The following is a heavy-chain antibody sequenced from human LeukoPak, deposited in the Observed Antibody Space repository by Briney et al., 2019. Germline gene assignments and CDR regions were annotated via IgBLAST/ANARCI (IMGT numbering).Heavy chain of an antibody. Sequence: PSETLSLTCTVSGGSISTYYWRWIRQPPGKGLEWIAYVYYSGSTNYNPSLKSRVTISVDTSKNLFSLKLSSVTAADTAVYYCARGGSYYGYFDYWGHGALVTVSS. CDR2: VYYSGST. CDR3: ARGGSYYGYFDY. J-gene: IGHJ4*01. D-gene: IGHD1-26*01. CDR1: GGSISTYY. V-gene: IGHV4-59*01.